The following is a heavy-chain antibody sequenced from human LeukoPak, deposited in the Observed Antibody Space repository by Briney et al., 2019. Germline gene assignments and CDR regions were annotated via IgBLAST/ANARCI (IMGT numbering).Heavy chain of an antibody. D-gene: IGHD1-1*01. CDR3: VRQQTSHGNFDY. V-gene: IGHV3-49*03. CDR2: IRSKACGGTT. J-gene: IGHJ4*02. Sequence: GGSLRLSCTASGFTFGDYAMSWFRQAPGKGLEWVGFIRSKACGGTTEYAASVKGRFTISRDDSKSIAYLQMNSLKTEDTAVYYCVRQQTSHGNFDYWGQGTLVTVSS. CDR1: GFTFGDYA.